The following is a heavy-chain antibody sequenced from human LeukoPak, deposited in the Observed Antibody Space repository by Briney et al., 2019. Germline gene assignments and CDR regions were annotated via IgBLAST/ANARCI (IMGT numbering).Heavy chain of an antibody. Sequence: PGRSLRLSCAASGFTFSSYGMHWVRQAPGKGLEWVAVISYDGSNKYYADSVKGRFTISRDNSKNTLYLQMNSLRAEDTALYYXXXXXXXXXWFGELVPFDYWGQGTLVTVSS. J-gene: IGHJ4*02. CDR3: XXXXXXXXWFGELVPFDY. CDR1: GFTFSSYG. V-gene: IGHV3-30*03. CDR2: ISYDGSNK. D-gene: IGHD3-10*01.